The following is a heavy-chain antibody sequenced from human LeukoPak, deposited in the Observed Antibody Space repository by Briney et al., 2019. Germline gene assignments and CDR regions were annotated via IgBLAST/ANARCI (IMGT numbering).Heavy chain of an antibody. CDR2: INPNSGGT. D-gene: IGHD5-12*01. V-gene: IGHV1-2*02. CDR1: GYTFTGYY. Sequence: AASVNVSCKASGYTFTGYYMRWVRQAPGQGLEWMGWINPNSGGTNYAQKFQGRVTMTRDTSISTAYMELSRLRSDDTAVYYCARGYSGYDFDFDYFDYWGQGTLVTVSS. J-gene: IGHJ4*02. CDR3: ARGYSGYDFDFDYFDY.